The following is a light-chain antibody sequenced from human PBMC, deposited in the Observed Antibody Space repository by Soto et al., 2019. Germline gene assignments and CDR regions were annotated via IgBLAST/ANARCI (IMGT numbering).Light chain of an antibody. CDR1: QSIDTS. Sequence: DIQMTQSPSTLSASIGDRVTITCRASQSIDTSLAWYPQKPGKAPKLLIYKASSLQSGVPSRFSGSGSGTEFTLTISSLQPDDFATYSCQHYNAYSRTFGQGTTVEVK. CDR2: KAS. V-gene: IGKV1-5*03. CDR3: QHYNAYSRT. J-gene: IGKJ1*01.